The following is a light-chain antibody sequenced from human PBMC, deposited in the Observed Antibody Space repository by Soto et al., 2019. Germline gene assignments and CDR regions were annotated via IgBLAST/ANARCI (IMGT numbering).Light chain of an antibody. V-gene: IGKV3-20*01. CDR2: GAS. CDR1: QTVDHAY. Sequence: VLTQSPGTLSLSLGDRATLSCRASQTVDHAYVAWYQQRPGQAPSLLVYGASTRATDVPERSSGSGSGTDFTLTISRLEPEDSAVYYCQPYGNSPWTFGQGTKVEIK. CDR3: QPYGNSPWT. J-gene: IGKJ1*01.